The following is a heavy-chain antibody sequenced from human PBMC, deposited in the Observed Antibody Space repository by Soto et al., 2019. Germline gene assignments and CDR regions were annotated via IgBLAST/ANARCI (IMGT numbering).Heavy chain of an antibody. J-gene: IGHJ5*02. V-gene: IGHV1-8*01. CDR1: GYLFTTYD. D-gene: IGHD3-16*01. CDR3: AKDFGGLYNWFDP. Sequence: ASVKVSCKTSGYLFTTYDINWVRQAAGRGLEWMGRVNPNNGKTDYAQNFQGRLTMTRDTSISTVYMELSSLTPEDTAVYYCAKDFGGLYNWFDPWGQGTLVTVSS. CDR2: VNPNNGKT.